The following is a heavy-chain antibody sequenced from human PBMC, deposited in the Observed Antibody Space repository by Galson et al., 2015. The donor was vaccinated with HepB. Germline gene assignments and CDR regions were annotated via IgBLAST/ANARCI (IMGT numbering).Heavy chain of an antibody. Sequence: SLRLSCAASGFTFSSYAMSWVRQAPGKGLEWVSAISGSGGSTYYADSVKGRFTISRDNSKNTLYLQMNSLRAEDTAVYYCAKDWDRYCSGGSCYSVRAEYFQHWGQGTLVTVSS. J-gene: IGHJ1*01. V-gene: IGHV3-23*01. CDR1: GFTFSSYA. D-gene: IGHD2-15*01. CDR3: AKDWDRYCSGGSCYSVRAEYFQH. CDR2: ISGSGGST.